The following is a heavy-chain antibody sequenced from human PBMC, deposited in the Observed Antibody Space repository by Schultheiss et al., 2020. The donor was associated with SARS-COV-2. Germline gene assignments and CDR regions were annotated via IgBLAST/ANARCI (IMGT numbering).Heavy chain of an antibody. D-gene: IGHD2-15*01. CDR3: ARGVVAAFDI. CDR1: GFTFSSYA. V-gene: IGHV3-23*01. Sequence: GESLKISCAASGFTFSSYAMSWVRQAPGKGLEWVSAISGSGGSTYYADSVKGRFTISRDNSKNTLYLQMNSLRAEDTAVYYCARGVVAAFDIWGQGTMVTVSS. CDR2: ISGSGGST. J-gene: IGHJ3*02.